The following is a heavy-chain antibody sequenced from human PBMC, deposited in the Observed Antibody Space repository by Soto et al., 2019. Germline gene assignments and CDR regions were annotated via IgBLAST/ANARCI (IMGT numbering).Heavy chain of an antibody. Sequence: LSLTCPVSGDSSSRGDYYWCWIRQPPGKGLEWIGYIYYSGSTYYNPSLKSRVTISVDTSKNQFSLKLSSVTAADTAVYYCARVISSSWYKTFDYWGQGTLVTVSS. CDR1: GDSSSRGDYY. CDR3: ARVISSSWYKTFDY. V-gene: IGHV4-30-4*01. D-gene: IGHD6-13*01. CDR2: IYYSGST. J-gene: IGHJ4*02.